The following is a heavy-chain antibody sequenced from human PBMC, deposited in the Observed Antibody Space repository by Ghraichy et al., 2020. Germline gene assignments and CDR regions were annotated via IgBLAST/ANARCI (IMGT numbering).Heavy chain of an antibody. CDR2: ISASGNT. V-gene: IGHV4-59*08. Sequence: TLSLTCTVTGDSIGSFHWSWIRRPPGRGLEWIGHISASGNTNYNPSLKSRVTISVDTSKKQISLRLDSVTATDTAVYYCARRWRWGLKSGGYGFDPWGQGTLVTVSS. J-gene: IGHJ5*02. CDR1: GDSIGSFH. D-gene: IGHD3-10*01. CDR3: ARRWRWGLKSGGYGFDP.